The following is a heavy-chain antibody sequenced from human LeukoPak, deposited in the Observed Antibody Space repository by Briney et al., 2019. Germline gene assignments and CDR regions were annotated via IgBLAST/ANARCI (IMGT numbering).Heavy chain of an antibody. Sequence: GGSLRLSCAVSGFTFSSSEMNWVRQAPGKGLEWVSYISSSGSTIYYADSVKGRFTISRDNAKNSLYLQMNSLRAEDTAVYYCARDPVGASKDWWGQGTLVTDSS. CDR1: GFTFSSSE. V-gene: IGHV3-48*03. D-gene: IGHD1-26*01. J-gene: IGHJ4*02. CDR3: ARDPVGASKDW. CDR2: ISSSGSTI.